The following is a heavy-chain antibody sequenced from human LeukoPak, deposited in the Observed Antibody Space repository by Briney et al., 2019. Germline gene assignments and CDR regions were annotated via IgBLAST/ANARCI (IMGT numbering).Heavy chain of an antibody. D-gene: IGHD4-17*01. CDR2: IRSKAYGGTT. CDR3: TRGPDDYGDYLFDY. CDR1: GFTFGDYA. V-gene: IGHV3-49*05. Sequence: KPGRSLRLSCTGSGFTFGDYAMSWFRQAPGKGLEWVGFIRSKAYGGTTEYAASVKGRFTISRDDSESTAYLQMNSLKTEATAVYYCTRGPDDYGDYLFDYWGQGTLVTVSS. J-gene: IGHJ4*02.